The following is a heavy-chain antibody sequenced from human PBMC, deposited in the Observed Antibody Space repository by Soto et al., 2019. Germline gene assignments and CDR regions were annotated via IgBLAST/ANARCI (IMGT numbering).Heavy chain of an antibody. CDR2: MNPNSGNT. J-gene: IGHJ3*02. Sequence: ASVKVSCKASGYTFSSYDINWVRQATGQGQEWMGWMNPNSGNTGYAQKFQGRVTMTRNTSISTAYMELSSLRSEDTAVYYCARALPGYDSSYDAFDIWGKGTMVTVSS. D-gene: IGHD3-22*01. V-gene: IGHV1-8*01. CDR1: GYTFSSYD. CDR3: ARALPGYDSSYDAFDI.